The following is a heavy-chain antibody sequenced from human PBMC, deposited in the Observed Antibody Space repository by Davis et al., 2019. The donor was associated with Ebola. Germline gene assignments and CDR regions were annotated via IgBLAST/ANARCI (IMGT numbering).Heavy chain of an antibody. Sequence: AASVKVSCKASGGTFSSYTISWVRQAPGQGLEWMGRIIPILGIANYAQKFQGRVTITADKSTSTAYMELNSLRAEDTAVYYCSRARYRHNGMNYYYYGMDVWGQGTTVTVSS. V-gene: IGHV1-69*02. J-gene: IGHJ6*02. CDR1: GGTFSSYT. D-gene: IGHD1-14*01. CDR2: IIPILGIA. CDR3: SRARYRHNGMNYYYYGMDV.